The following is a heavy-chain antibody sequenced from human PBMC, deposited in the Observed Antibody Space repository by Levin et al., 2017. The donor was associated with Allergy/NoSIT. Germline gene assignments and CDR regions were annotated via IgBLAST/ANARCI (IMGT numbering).Heavy chain of an antibody. CDR1: GYTFTNYD. D-gene: IGHD6-13*01. CDR2: MNPASGGT. V-gene: IGHV1-8*01. CDR3: TRAAWRQLVHNCFDP. J-gene: IGHJ5*02. Sequence: ASVKVSCKASGYTFTNYDINWVRQAPGQGLEWVGYMNPASGGTAYAQKFLGRVTLTRETSISTAYMELSSLTSEDTAVYYCTRAAWRQLVHNCFDPWGQGTLVTVSS.